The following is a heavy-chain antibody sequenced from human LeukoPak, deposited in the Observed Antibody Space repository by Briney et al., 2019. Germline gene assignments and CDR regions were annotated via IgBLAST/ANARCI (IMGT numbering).Heavy chain of an antibody. CDR1: GGSFSGYY. CDR3: AINSNSGSYDGFDY. D-gene: IGHD1-26*01. Sequence: PSETLSLTCAVYGGSFSGYYWSWIRQPPGKGLERIGEINHSGSTNYNPSLKSRVTISVDTSKNQFSLKLSSVTAADTAVYYCAINSNSGSYDGFDYWGQGTLVTVSS. CDR2: INHSGST. V-gene: IGHV4-34*01. J-gene: IGHJ4*02.